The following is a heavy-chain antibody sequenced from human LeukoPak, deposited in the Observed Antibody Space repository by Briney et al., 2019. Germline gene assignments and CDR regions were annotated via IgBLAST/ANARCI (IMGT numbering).Heavy chain of an antibody. CDR3: ARHNSGWFDY. V-gene: IGHV1-2*02. CDR1: GYTFTGYY. Sequence: ASVKVSCKASGYTFTGYYMHWVRQAPGQGLEWMGWINPNSGGTNYAQKFQGRVTMTRDTSISTAYLQWSSLKASDTAMYYCARHNSGWFDYWGQGTLVTVSS. D-gene: IGHD6-19*01. J-gene: IGHJ4*02. CDR2: INPNSGGT.